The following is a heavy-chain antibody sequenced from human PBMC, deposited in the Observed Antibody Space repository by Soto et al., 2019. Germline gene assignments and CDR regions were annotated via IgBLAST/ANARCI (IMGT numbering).Heavy chain of an antibody. D-gene: IGHD6-6*01. V-gene: IGHV3-48*01. Sequence: GGSLRLSCAASGFTFSSYSMNWVRQAPGKGLEWVSYISSSSTIYYADSVKGRFTISRDNAKNSLYLQMNSLRAEDTAVYYCARVRGSSSSAGDYWGQGTLVTVSS. J-gene: IGHJ4*02. CDR1: GFTFSSYS. CDR2: ISSSSTI. CDR3: ARVRGSSSSAGDY.